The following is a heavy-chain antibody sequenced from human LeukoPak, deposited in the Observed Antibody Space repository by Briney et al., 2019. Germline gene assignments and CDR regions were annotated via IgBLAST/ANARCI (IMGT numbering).Heavy chain of an antibody. D-gene: IGHD2-21*02. CDR2: IYHSGST. CDR1: GGSISSSNW. CDR3: AGGGDWKYFHY. J-gene: IGHJ4*02. V-gene: IGHV4-4*02. Sequence: SGTLSLTCAVSGGSISSSNWWSWVRQPPGKGLEWIGEIYHSGSTNYNPSLKSRVTISVDKSKNQFSLKLSSVTAADTAVYFCAGGGDWKYFHYWGQGALVTVSP.